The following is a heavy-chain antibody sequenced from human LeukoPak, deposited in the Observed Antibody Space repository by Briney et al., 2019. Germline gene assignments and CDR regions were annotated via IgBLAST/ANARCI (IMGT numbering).Heavy chain of an antibody. D-gene: IGHD3-10*01. V-gene: IGHV3-30*04. J-gene: IGHJ6*02. CDR2: LSYAGINK. CDR1: GLTFSSYA. Sequence: GGSLRLSCAASGLTFSSYAMHWVRQAPGKGLEWVAVLSYAGINKYYADSVKGRFTISSDNSKNTLYLQVNSLRAEDTAVYYCARERIKDYYYGMDVWGQGTTVTVSS. CDR3: ARERIKDYYYGMDV.